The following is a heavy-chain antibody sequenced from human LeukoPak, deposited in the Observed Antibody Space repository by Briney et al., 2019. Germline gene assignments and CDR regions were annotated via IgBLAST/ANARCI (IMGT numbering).Heavy chain of an antibody. Sequence: SETLSLTCTVSGVSISSGASDWGWIRQHPKRGLEWVGYINHSGGTSYNPSLGSRVTMSVDTSKNQFSLKLSSVTAAESAGYYCARAARQGFTMIVVPFFYFDLWGRGTLVTVSS. CDR2: INHSGGT. V-gene: IGHV4-31*03. J-gene: IGHJ2*01. CDR1: GVSISSGASD. CDR3: ARAARQGFTMIVVPFFYFDL. D-gene: IGHD3-22*01.